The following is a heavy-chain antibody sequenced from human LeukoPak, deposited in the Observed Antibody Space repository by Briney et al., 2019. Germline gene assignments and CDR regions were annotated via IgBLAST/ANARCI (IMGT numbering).Heavy chain of an antibody. J-gene: IGHJ4*02. CDR1: GFTFSSYA. V-gene: IGHV3-23*01. CDR3: ASYDFWSGYYTEFDY. CDR2: ISGSGGST. D-gene: IGHD3-3*01. Sequence: GGSLRLSCAASGFTFSSYAMSWVRQVPGKGLEWVSAISGSGGSTYYADSVKGRFTISRDNSKNTLYLQMNSLRAEDTAVYYCASYDFWSGYYTEFDYWGQGTLVTVSS.